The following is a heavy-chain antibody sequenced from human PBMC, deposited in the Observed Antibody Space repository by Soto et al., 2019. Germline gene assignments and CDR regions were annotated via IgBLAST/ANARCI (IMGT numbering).Heavy chain of an antibody. D-gene: IGHD3-3*01. CDR1: GGSFSGYY. J-gene: IGHJ6*02. CDR2: INHSGST. CDR3: ARVPMCYDFWRRYYYYGMDV. Sequence: SETLSLTCAVYGGSFSGYYWSWIRQPPGKGLEWIGEINHSGSTNYNPSLKSRVTISVDTSKNQFSLKLSSVTAADTAVYYCARVPMCYDFWRRYYYYGMDVWGQGTTVTVSS. V-gene: IGHV4-34*01.